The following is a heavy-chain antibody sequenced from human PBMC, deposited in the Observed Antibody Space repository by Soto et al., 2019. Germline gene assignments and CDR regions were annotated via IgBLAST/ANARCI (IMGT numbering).Heavy chain of an antibody. V-gene: IGHV3-15*01. D-gene: IGHD6-13*01. CDR1: GFTFSNAW. Sequence: GGSLRLSCAASGFTFSNAWMSWVRQAPGKGLEWVGRIKSKTDGGTTDDAAPVKGRFPISRDDSKNTLYLQMNSLKTKDTAVYFCATDLDSSSCNCYYDSMDVWGKGTMVTVSS. J-gene: IGHJ6*03. CDR3: ATDLDSSSCNCYYDSMDV. CDR2: IKSKTDGGTT.